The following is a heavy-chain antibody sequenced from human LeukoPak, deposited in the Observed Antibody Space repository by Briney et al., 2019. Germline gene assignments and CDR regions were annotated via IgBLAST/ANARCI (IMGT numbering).Heavy chain of an antibody. D-gene: IGHD2-15*01. CDR1: GFTFSGYG. V-gene: IGHV3-30*18. Sequence: PGGSLRLSCAASGFTFSGYGMHWVRQAPGKGLEWVAVISNDGSNKYYADSVKGRFTISRDNSQNTLYLQMNSLRAEDTAVYYCAKGVSAGSPGGYWGQGTLVTVSS. CDR3: AKGVSAGSPGGY. J-gene: IGHJ4*02. CDR2: ISNDGSNK.